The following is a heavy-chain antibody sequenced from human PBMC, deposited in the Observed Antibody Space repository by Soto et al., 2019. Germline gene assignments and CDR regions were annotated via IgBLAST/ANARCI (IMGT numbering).Heavy chain of an antibody. CDR1: GFTFSSYG. CDR3: AKDSSGGQQLAPPPAY. Sequence: GGSLRLSCAASGFTFSSYGMHWVRQAPGKGLEWVAVISYDGSNKYYADSVKGRFTISRDNSKNTLYLQMNSLRAEDTAVYYCAKDSSGGQQLAPPPAYWGQGTLVTVSS. CDR2: ISYDGSNK. V-gene: IGHV3-30*18. D-gene: IGHD6-13*01. J-gene: IGHJ4*02.